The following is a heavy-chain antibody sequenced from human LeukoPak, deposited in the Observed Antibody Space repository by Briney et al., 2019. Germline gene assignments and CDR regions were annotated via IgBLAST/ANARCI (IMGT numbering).Heavy chain of an antibody. CDR1: GGSISSYY. D-gene: IGHD6-19*01. J-gene: IGHJ4*02. CDR3: ARDGRGWYDY. V-gene: IGHV4-59*01. CDR2: IYYSGST. Sequence: TSETPSLTCTVSGGSISSYYWSWIRQPPGKGLEWIGYIYYSGSTNYNPSLKSRVTISVDTSKNQFSLKLSSVTAADTAVYYCARDGRGWYDYWGQGTLVTVSS.